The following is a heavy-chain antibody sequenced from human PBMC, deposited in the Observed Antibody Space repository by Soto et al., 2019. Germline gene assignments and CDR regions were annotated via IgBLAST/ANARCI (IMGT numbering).Heavy chain of an antibody. CDR3: ASYHYYDSSGYYTANTPGFDY. CDR2: IYYSGST. CDR1: GGSISSGDYY. D-gene: IGHD3-22*01. Sequence: SETLSLTCTVSGGSISSGDYYWSWIRQPPGKGLEWIGYIYYSGSTYYNPSLKSRVTISVDTSKNQFSLKLSSVTAADTAVYYCASYHYYDSSGYYTANTPGFDYWGQGTLVTVSS. J-gene: IGHJ4*02. V-gene: IGHV4-30-4*01.